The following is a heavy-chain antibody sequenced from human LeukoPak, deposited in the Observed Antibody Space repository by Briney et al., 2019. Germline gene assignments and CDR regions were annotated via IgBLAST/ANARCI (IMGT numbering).Heavy chain of an antibody. CDR3: ARGVTYSRDFDY. Sequence: SETLSLTCTVSGGSISSGGYYWSWIPQHQGRGLEWIGYIYYSGRTYYNPSLKSRVTISVDTSKNQFSLKLSSVTAADTAVYYCARGVTYSRDFDYWGQGTLVTVSS. CDR2: IYYSGRT. D-gene: IGHD6-13*01. V-gene: IGHV4-31*03. CDR1: GGSISSGGYY. J-gene: IGHJ4*02.